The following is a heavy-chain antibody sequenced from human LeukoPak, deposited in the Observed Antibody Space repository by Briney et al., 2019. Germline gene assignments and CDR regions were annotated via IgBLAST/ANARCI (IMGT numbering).Heavy chain of an antibody. CDR3: ARDRGKWELLGEGFDY. CDR1: GFTFSSYS. D-gene: IGHD1-26*01. Sequence: PGGSLRLSCAASGFTFSSYSMNWVRQAPGKGLEWVSSISSSSSYIYYADSVKGRFTISRDNAKNSLYLQMNSLRAEDTAVYYCARDRGKWELLGEGFDYWGQGTLVTVSS. J-gene: IGHJ4*02. CDR2: ISSSSSYI. V-gene: IGHV3-21*01.